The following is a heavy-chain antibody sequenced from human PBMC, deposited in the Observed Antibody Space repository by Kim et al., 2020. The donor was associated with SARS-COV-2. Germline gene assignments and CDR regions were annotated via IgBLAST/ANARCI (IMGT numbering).Heavy chain of an antibody. J-gene: IGHJ6*02. CDR3: ARTGIAVAGSRGGMDV. Sequence: KFQGRVTMTRDTSISTAYMELSRLRSDDTAVYYCARTGIAVAGSRGGMDVWGQGTTVTVSS. D-gene: IGHD6-19*01. V-gene: IGHV1-2*02.